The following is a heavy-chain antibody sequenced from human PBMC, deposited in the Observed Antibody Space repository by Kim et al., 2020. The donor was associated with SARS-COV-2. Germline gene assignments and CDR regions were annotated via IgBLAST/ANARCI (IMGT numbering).Heavy chain of an antibody. V-gene: IGHV5-51*01. D-gene: IGHD3-16*01. CDR2: IYPGDSDT. J-gene: IGHJ5*02. CDR3: ARHGGNDGFGP. Sequence: GESLKISCKGSGYSFTTYWIAWVRQMPGKGLEWMGIIYPGDSDTTYSPSFQGQVTISVDKSITTAYLHWTSLKASDTAMYYFARHGGNDGFGPWGQGTLVTVSS. CDR1: GYSFTTYW.